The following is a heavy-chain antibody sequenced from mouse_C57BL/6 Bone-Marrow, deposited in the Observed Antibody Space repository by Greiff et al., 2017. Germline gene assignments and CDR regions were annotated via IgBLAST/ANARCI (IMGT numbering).Heavy chain of an antibody. J-gene: IGHJ1*03. D-gene: IGHD1-1*01. CDR1: GFTFSDYG. Sequence: EVQGVESGGGLVKPGGSLKLSCAASGFTFSDYGMHWVRQAPEKGLEWVAYISSGSSTIYYADTVKGRFTISRDNAKNTLFLQMTSLRSEDTAMYYCARETTVVALYWYFDVWGTGTTVTVSS. V-gene: IGHV5-17*01. CDR2: ISSGSSTI. CDR3: ARETTVVALYWYFDV.